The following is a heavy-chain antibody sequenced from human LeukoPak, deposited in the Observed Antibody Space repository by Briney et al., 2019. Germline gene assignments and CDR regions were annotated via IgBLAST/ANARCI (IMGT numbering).Heavy chain of an antibody. Sequence: ASVKVSCKASGYTFTGYYMHWVRQAPGQGLEWMGWINPNSGGTNYAQKFQGRVTMTRDTSISTAYMELSRLRSDDTAVYYCARSRITMIVIGSEFQHWGQGTLVTVSS. J-gene: IGHJ1*01. D-gene: IGHD3-22*01. V-gene: IGHV1-2*02. CDR3: ARSRITMIVIGSEFQH. CDR1: GYTFTGYY. CDR2: INPNSGGT.